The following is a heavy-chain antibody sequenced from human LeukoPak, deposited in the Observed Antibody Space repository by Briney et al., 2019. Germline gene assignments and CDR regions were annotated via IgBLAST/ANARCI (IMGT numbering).Heavy chain of an antibody. V-gene: IGHV4-34*01. CDR3: ARDGLHYGSGSYFDY. J-gene: IGHJ4*02. CDR2: INHSGST. Sequence: SETLSLTCAVYGGSFSGYYWSWIRQPPGKGLEWIGEINHSGSTNYNPSLKSRVTISVDTSKNQSSLKLSSVTAADTAVYYCARDGLHYGSGSYFDYWGQGTLVTVSS. D-gene: IGHD3-10*01. CDR1: GGSFSGYY.